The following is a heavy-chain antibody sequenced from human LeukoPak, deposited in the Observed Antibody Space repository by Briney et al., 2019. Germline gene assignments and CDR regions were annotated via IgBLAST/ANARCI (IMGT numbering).Heavy chain of an antibody. CDR2: IYHSGST. CDR1: GYSISRGYS. CDR3: ASEYCSSATCRFDY. V-gene: IGHV4-38-2*02. J-gene: IGHJ4*02. D-gene: IGHD2-2*01. Sequence: SETLSLTCTVSGYSISRGYSWGWIRQPPGKGLEWIGNIYHSGSTNYSPSLKSRVTISVDTSKNQFSLKLSSVTAADTAVYFCASEYCSSATCRFDYWGQGTLVTVSS.